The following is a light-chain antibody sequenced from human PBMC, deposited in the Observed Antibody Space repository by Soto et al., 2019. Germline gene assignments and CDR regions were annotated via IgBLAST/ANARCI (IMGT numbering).Light chain of an antibody. CDR1: SSDVGGYNY. Sequence: QSVLTQPPSASGSPGQSVTISCTGTSSDVGGYNYVSWYQQHPGKAPKLTIYEVTKRPSGVPDRFSGSKSGNTASLTVSGLQAEDEADYYCASYADSKHVLGTGTKVTVL. J-gene: IGLJ1*01. CDR2: EVT. V-gene: IGLV2-8*01. CDR3: ASYADSKHV.